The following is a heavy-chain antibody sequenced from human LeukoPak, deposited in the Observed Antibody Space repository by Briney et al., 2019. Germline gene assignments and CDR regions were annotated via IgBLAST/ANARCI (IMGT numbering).Heavy chain of an antibody. CDR3: ARGFGYDYYYYMDV. V-gene: IGHV4-38-2*02. CDR2: LSHSGSS. Sequence: KPSETLSLTCTVSGYSISSGYYWDWIRQPPGKGLEWIGTLSHSGSSYYNPSLKSRVTISVDTSKNQFSLKLSSVTAADTAVYYCARGFGYDYYYYMDVWGKGTTVTISS. CDR1: GYSISSGYY. D-gene: IGHD3-10*01. J-gene: IGHJ6*03.